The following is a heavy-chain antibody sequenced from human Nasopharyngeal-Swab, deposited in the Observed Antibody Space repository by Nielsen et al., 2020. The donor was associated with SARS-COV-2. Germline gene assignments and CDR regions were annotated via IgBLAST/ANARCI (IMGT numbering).Heavy chain of an antibody. V-gene: IGHV4-34*01. CDR3: ARGVPKWQWLPKRYYYMDV. J-gene: IGHJ6*03. CDR1: GGPFSGYY. D-gene: IGHD6-19*01. CDR2: INHSGST. Sequence: SETLSLTCAVYGGPFSGYYWSWIRQPPGKGLEWIGEINHSGSTNYNPSLKSRVTISVDTSKNQFSLKLSSVTAADTAVYYCARGVPKWQWLPKRYYYMDVWGKGTTVTVSS.